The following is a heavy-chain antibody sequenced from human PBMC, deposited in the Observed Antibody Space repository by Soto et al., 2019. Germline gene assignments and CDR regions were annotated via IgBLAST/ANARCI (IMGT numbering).Heavy chain of an antibody. CDR3: ARDGDPGYSFWSGPLGGGRFDP. CDR1: GGTFGNTA. J-gene: IGHJ5*02. Sequence: QVQLVQSGAEVKEPGSSVNVSCKTSGGTFGNTAVTWVRQVPGQGLEWIGGIVPLFGTANYAQKFRGRVMITADASTSTAYRDLSSLRSDDTAIYYCARDGDPGYSFWSGPLGGGRFDPWGQGTLVTVSS. V-gene: IGHV1-69*12. CDR2: IVPLFGTA. D-gene: IGHD3-3*01.